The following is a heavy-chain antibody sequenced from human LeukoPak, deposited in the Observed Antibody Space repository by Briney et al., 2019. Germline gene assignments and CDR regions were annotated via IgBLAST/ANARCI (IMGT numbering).Heavy chain of an antibody. D-gene: IGHD3-3*01. CDR1: GYTFTSYG. Sequence: ASVTVSCKASGYTFTSYGISWVRQAPGQGLEWMGWISAYNGNTNYAQKLQGRVTMTTDTSTSTAYMELRSLRSGDTAVYYCARGGWYYDFWSGPQGGYYFDYWGQGTLVTVSS. CDR3: ARGGWYYDFWSGPQGGYYFDY. J-gene: IGHJ4*02. V-gene: IGHV1-18*01. CDR2: ISAYNGNT.